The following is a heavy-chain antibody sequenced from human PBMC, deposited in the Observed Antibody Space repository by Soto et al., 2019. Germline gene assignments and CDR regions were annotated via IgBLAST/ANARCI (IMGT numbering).Heavy chain of an antibody. CDR1: GFTFSSYD. CDR2: IGTAGDT. Sequence: PGGSLRLSCAASGFTFSSYDMHWVRQATGKGLEWVSAIGTAGDTYYPGSVKGRFTISRENAKNSLYLQMNSLRAEDTVVYYCTKDQSRNLNQGDYYYYGMDLWGQGTTVTVSS. J-gene: IGHJ6*02. V-gene: IGHV3-13*01. CDR3: TKDQSRNLNQGDYYYYGMDL. D-gene: IGHD3-10*01.